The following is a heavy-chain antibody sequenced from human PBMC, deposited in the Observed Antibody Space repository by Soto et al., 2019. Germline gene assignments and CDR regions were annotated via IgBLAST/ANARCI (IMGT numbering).Heavy chain of an antibody. CDR3: AREGRGYSYGLDY. D-gene: IGHD5-18*01. CDR2: IWYDGSNK. V-gene: IGHV3-33*01. Sequence: QVQLVESWGGVVQPGRSLRLSCAASGFTFSSYGMHWVRQAPGKGLEWVAVIWYDGSNKYYADSVKGRFTISRDNSTNTLYLPRNSLRAEDTAVYYWAREGRGYSYGLDYWGQGTLVTVSS. J-gene: IGHJ4*02. CDR1: GFTFSSYG.